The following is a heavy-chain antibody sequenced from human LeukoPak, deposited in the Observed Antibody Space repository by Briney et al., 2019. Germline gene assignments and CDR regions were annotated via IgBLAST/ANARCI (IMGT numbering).Heavy chain of an antibody. J-gene: IGHJ5*02. CDR3: ARRRYYDSLNWFDP. CDR2: INHSGST. Sequence: SETLSLTCAVYGGSFSGYYWSWIRQPPGKGLEWIGEINHSGSTNYNPSFKSRVTISVDTSKNQFSLKLSSVTAADTAVYYCARRRYYDSLNWFDPWGQGTLVTVSS. CDR1: GGSFSGYY. V-gene: IGHV4-34*01. D-gene: IGHD3-22*01.